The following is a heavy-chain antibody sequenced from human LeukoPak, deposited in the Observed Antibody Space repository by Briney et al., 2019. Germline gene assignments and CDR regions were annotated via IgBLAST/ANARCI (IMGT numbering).Heavy chain of an antibody. J-gene: IGHJ4*02. CDR2: ISSSSSYI. Sequence: GGSLRLSCAASGFPFSSYSVNWVRQAPGKGLEWVSSISSSSSYIYYADSVKGRFTISRDNAKNSLYLQMNSLRAEDTAVYYCARDLYSSSWYPTDYWGQGTLVTVSS. CDR1: GFPFSSYS. CDR3: ARDLYSSSWYPTDY. D-gene: IGHD6-13*01. V-gene: IGHV3-21*01.